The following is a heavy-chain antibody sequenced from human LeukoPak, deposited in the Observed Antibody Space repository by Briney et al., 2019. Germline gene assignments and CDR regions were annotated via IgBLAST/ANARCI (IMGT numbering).Heavy chain of an antibody. Sequence: PGGSLRLSCAASGFTFSSYAMNWVRQNPGKGLEWVSSISDSGDETYCADSVRGRFTISRDNSKNTLYLQMNSLRAEDTAVYYCAKATGSYYTGSFDYWGQGTLVTVSS. CDR2: ISDSGDET. D-gene: IGHD1-26*01. J-gene: IGHJ4*02. CDR1: GFTFSSYA. V-gene: IGHV3-23*01. CDR3: AKATGSYYTGSFDY.